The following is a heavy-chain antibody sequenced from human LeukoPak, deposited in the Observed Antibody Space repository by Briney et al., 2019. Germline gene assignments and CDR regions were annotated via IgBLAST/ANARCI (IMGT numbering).Heavy chain of an antibody. CDR1: GFTFSSYA. CDR2: ISYDGSNK. V-gene: IGHV3-30-3*01. CDR3: ASSYGSGTYYFDY. Sequence: GRSPRLSCAASGFTFSSYAMHWVRQAPGKGLEWVAVISYDGSNKYYADSVKGRFTISRDNSKNTLYLQMNSLRAEDTAVYYCASSYGSGTYYFDYWGQGTLVTVSS. D-gene: IGHD3-10*01. J-gene: IGHJ4*02.